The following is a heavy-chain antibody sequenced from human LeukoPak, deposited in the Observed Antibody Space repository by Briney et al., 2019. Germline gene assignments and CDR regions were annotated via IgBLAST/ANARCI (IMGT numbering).Heavy chain of an antibody. CDR2: TYVSGST. Sequence: SETLSLTCTVSGGSVSSHYWYWIRQHPGKGLEWIGYTYVSGSTNHNPSLKSRVTISGDTSKNQLSLRLTSVTAADTAVYYCARHDTVLQGGGYDYWGQGTLVTVSS. V-gene: IGHV4-59*02. CDR1: GGSVSSHY. CDR3: ARHDTVLQGGGYDY. D-gene: IGHD3-16*01. J-gene: IGHJ4*02.